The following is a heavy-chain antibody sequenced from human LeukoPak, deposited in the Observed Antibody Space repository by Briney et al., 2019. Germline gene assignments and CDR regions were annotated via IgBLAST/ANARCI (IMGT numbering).Heavy chain of an antibody. J-gene: IGHJ4*02. Sequence: GGSLRLSCAASGFTFSSYSVNWVRQAPGKGLEWVSSITSSGSTYYSDSVKGRFTISRDNAKNSLYLQMNSLRVEDTAVYYCARVGFYDFWSGTNFFDYWGQGTLVTVSS. CDR2: ITSSGST. CDR1: GFTFSSYS. V-gene: IGHV3-21*01. CDR3: ARVGFYDFWSGTNFFDY. D-gene: IGHD3-3*01.